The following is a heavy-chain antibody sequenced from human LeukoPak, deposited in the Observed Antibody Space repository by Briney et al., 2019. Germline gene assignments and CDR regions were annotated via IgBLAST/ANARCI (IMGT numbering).Heavy chain of an antibody. CDR1: GFTFSSYD. Sequence: PGGSLRLSCAASGFTFSSYDMHWVRQATGKGLEWVSAIGTAGDTYYPGSVRGRFTISRENAKNSLYLQMNSLRAGDTAVYYCARGQYYDSSGYYGSGAFDIWGQGTMVTVSS. CDR3: ARGQYYDSSGYYGSGAFDI. D-gene: IGHD3-22*01. CDR2: IGTAGDT. J-gene: IGHJ3*02. V-gene: IGHV3-13*01.